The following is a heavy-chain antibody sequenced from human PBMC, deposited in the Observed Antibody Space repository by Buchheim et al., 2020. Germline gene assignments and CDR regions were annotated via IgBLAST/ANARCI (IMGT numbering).Heavy chain of an antibody. D-gene: IGHD4-23*01. Sequence: QVQLQESGPGLVRPSETLTLTCTVSGGSISTYYWSWIRQPPGKGLEWIGCIYYSGSTNYNPSLKSRVTISVDTPKDQFSLKLSSVTAADTALYYCARVYGDNKNPYYFDYWGQGTL. V-gene: IGHV4-59*01. CDR3: ARVYGDNKNPYYFDY. CDR2: IYYSGST. J-gene: IGHJ4*02. CDR1: GGSISTYY.